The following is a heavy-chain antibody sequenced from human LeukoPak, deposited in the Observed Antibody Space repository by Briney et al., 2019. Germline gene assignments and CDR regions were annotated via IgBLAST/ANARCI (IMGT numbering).Heavy chain of an antibody. Sequence: GSLRLSCAASGFTFSSYAMSWVRQPPGKGLEWIGEIYHSGSTNYNPSLKSRVTISVDKSKNQSSLKLSSVTAADTAVYYCARVGYGSGSFDPWGQGTLVTVSS. CDR3: ARVGYGSGSFDP. CDR1: GFTFSSYAM. V-gene: IGHV4-4*02. J-gene: IGHJ5*02. CDR2: IYHSGST. D-gene: IGHD3-10*01.